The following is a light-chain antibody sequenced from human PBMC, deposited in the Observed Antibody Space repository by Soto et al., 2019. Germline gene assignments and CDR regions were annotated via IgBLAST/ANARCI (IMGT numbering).Light chain of an antibody. J-gene: IGKJ4*01. CDR1: QSLLRNGYIY. Sequence: IVMTQSPPTLPVTPGEPASISCRSNQSLLRNGYIYMDWYLQKPGQFPQLLIYLGTNRASGVPDRFRGSGSGTDFTLKITRVEAEDVGVYYCMHGLQTPNFGVGTKVEIK. V-gene: IGKV2-28*01. CDR2: LGT. CDR3: MHGLQTPN.